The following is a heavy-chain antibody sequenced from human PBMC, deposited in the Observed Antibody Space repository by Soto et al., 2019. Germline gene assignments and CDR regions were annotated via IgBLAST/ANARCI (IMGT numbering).Heavy chain of an antibody. Sequence: EVQLVESGGGLVKPGGSLRRSCAASGFTFSSYSMNWVRQAPGKGLEWVSSISSSSYIYYADSVKGRFTISRDNAKNSLYLQMNSLRAEDTAVYYCARDREGVGAGLFWGQGTMVTVSS. J-gene: IGHJ3*01. D-gene: IGHD1-26*01. CDR3: ARDREGVGAGLF. CDR2: ISSSSYI. CDR1: GFTFSSYS. V-gene: IGHV3-21*01.